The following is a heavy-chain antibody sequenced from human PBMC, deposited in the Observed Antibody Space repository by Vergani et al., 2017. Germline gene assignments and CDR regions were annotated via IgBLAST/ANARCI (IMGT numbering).Heavy chain of an antibody. CDR1: GGSISSGSYY. CDR2: IYTSGST. D-gene: IGHD3-10*01. Sequence: QVQLQESGPGLVKPSQTLSLTCTVSGGSISSGSYYWSWIRQPAGKGLEWIGRIYTSGSTNYNPSLKSRVTISVDTSKNQFSLKLSSVTAADTAVYYCARYGSGSYRYYYYYGMDVWGQGTTVTVSS. J-gene: IGHJ6*02. V-gene: IGHV4-61*02. CDR3: ARYGSGSYRYYYYYGMDV.